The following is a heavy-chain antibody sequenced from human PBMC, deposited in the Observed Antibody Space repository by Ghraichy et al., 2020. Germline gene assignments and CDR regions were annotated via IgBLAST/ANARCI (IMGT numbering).Heavy chain of an antibody. V-gene: IGHV4-31*03. J-gene: IGHJ5*02. CDR2: IYDSGST. CDR1: GDSISSGGNY. CDR3: ARDASDRSGYPTNRFDP. D-gene: IGHD3-22*01. Sequence: SETLSLTCTVSGDSISSGGNYWSWIRQYPGKGLEWIGYIYDSGSTYYNPSLNIRVTISVDTSKNQFSLKLTSVTAADTAVYYCARDASDRSGYPTNRFDPWGQGTLVTVSS.